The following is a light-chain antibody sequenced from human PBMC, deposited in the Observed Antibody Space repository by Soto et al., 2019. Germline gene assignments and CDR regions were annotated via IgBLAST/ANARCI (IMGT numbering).Light chain of an antibody. CDR2: SAS. V-gene: IGKV1-39*01. Sequence: DIQMTQSPSCLSASVGDRVTITCRASQSISSYLNWYQQKPGKAPNLLIYSASKLHSGVPSRFSGSGSGTDFTLIISSLQPEDFATYYCQQSSSNPLTFGGGTRV. J-gene: IGKJ4*01. CDR1: QSISSY. CDR3: QQSSSNPLT.